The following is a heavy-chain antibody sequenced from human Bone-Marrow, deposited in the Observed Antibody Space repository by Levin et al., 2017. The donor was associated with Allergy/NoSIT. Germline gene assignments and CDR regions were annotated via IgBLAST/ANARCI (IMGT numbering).Heavy chain of an antibody. V-gene: IGHV4-4*02. CDR3: ARPPRGYDPLYVAY. J-gene: IGHJ4*02. CDR2: IFHTWTT. D-gene: IGHD5-12*01. Sequence: GSLRLSCAVSGGSISSNNWWSWVRQPPGKGLEWIGDIFHTWTTNYNASLKSRGNMSVDKSKNQFSLNLNSVTAAHTAVYYCARPPRGYDPLYVAYWGQGTLVTVSS. CDR1: GGSISSNNW.